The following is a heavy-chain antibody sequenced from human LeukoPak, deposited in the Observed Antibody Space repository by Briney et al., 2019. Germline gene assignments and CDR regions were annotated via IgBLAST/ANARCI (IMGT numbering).Heavy chain of an antibody. J-gene: IGHJ5*02. D-gene: IGHD3-22*01. CDR2: IIPIFGTA. CDR1: GGAFSSYA. Sequence: SVKVSCKASGGAFSSYAISWVRQAPGQGLEWMGGIIPIFGTANYAQKFQGRVTITADESTSTAYMELSSLRSEDTAVYYCATVGRNYYESSGYYSRKNYNWFDPWGQGTLVTVSS. V-gene: IGHV1-69*13. CDR3: ATVGRNYYESSGYYSRKNYNWFDP.